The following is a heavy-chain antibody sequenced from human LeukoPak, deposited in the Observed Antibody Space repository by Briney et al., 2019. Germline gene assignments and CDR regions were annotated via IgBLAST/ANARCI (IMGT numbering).Heavy chain of an antibody. CDR3: ATLDTAMVVFDS. CDR2: IYYSGST. V-gene: IGHV4-59*01. CDR1: GGSISSYY. J-gene: IGHJ4*02. Sequence: SETLSLTCTVSGGSISSYYWSWIRQPPGKGLEWIGYIYYSGSTNYNPSLKSRVTISVDTSKNQFSLKLSSVTAADTAVYYCATLDTAMVVFDSWGQGTLVTVSS. D-gene: IGHD5-18*01.